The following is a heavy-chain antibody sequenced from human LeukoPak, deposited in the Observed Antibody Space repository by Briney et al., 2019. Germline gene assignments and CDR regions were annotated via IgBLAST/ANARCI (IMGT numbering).Heavy chain of an antibody. D-gene: IGHD3-10*01. J-gene: IGHJ5*02. Sequence: GGSLRLSCAASGFTFSSYAMHWVRQAPGKGLEWVAVISYDGSNKCYADSVKGRFTISRDNSKNTLYLQMNSLRAEDTAVYYCARDFILFGELLYAHHNWFDPWGQGTLVTVSS. CDR1: GFTFSSYA. CDR2: ISYDGSNK. V-gene: IGHV3-30-3*01. CDR3: ARDFILFGELLYAHHNWFDP.